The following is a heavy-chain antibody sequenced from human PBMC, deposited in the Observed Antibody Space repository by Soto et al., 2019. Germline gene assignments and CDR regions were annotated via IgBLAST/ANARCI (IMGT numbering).Heavy chain of an antibody. CDR3: AREGYCFGGSCYVYYYYYMXV. CDR2: TYYRSKWYN. CDR1: GDSVSSNSAA. Sequence: SQTLSLTCAISGDSVSSNSAAWNWIRQSPPRGLEWLGRTYYRSKWYNDYAVSVKSRITINPDTSKNQFSLQLNSVTPEDTAVYYCAREGYCFGGSCYVYYYYYMXVWSKGTTVTVSS. V-gene: IGHV6-1*01. J-gene: IGHJ6*03. D-gene: IGHD2-15*01.